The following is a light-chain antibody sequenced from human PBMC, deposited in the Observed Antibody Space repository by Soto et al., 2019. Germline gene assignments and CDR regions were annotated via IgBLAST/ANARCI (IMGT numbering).Light chain of an antibody. CDR2: GAF. Sequence: EVVLTQSPATLSVSPGERATLSCRASQSVSSNVAWYQQKPGQAPRLLIYGAFTRATGIPDRFSGSGSGTEFTLTISSLQSEDIAVYYCQQYNNWPPWTFCQGTKV. CDR3: QQYNNWPPWT. V-gene: IGKV3-15*01. J-gene: IGKJ1*01. CDR1: QSVSSN.